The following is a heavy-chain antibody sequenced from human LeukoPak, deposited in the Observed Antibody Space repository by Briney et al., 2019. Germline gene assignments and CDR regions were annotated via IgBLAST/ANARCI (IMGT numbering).Heavy chain of an antibody. J-gene: IGHJ4*02. CDR2: ISSSGSTI. CDR3: ATESLCYCYDGSAGLDY. V-gene: IGHV3-11*01. CDR1: GFTFSDYY. Sequence: PGGSLRLSCAASGFTFSDYYMSCIRQAPGEGLEWVSYISSSGSTIYYADSVKGRFTISRDNAKTSLYLQMNSLRAQDTAVYYCATESLCYCYDGSAGLDYWGQGTLVTVSS. D-gene: IGHD3-22*01.